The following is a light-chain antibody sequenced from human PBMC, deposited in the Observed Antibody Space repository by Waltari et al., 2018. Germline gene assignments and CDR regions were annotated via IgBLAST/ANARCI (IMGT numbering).Light chain of an antibody. V-gene: IGLV2-14*03. CDR3: SAYTSSATLA. CDR1: SSDIGFHTH. CDR2: DVN. Sequence: QSALTQPASLSGAPGQSITISCTGTSSDIGFHTHVYWYQQHPGQAPRLLMFDVNSRPSGVSNRFSCSKSVNTASLTISGLQADDEAHYYCSAYTSSATLAFGGGTGLTVL. J-gene: IGLJ2*01.